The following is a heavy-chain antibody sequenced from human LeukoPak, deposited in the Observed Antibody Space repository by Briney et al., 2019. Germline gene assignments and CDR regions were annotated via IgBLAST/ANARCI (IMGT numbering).Heavy chain of an antibody. CDR3: ARGHMVRGVIIHYYYGMDV. CDR1: GFTFSSYS. D-gene: IGHD3-10*01. J-gene: IGHJ6*02. Sequence: PGGSLRLSCAASGFTFSSYSMNWVRQAPGKGLEWVSSISSSSSYIYYADSVKGRFTISRDNAKNSLYLQMNSLRAEDTAVYYCARGHMVRGVIIHYYYGMDVWGQGTTVTVSS. V-gene: IGHV3-21*01. CDR2: ISSSSSYI.